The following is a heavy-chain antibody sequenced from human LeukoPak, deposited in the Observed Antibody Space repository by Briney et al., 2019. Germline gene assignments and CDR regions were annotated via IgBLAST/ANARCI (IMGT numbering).Heavy chain of an antibody. CDR1: GFTFSSYD. CDR2: ISGSGGTT. J-gene: IGHJ4*02. D-gene: IGHD6-19*01. CDR3: ARSILAGTGGFDY. V-gene: IGHV3-23*01. Sequence: GGSLRLSCAASGFTFSSYDMSWVRQAPGKGLEWVSTISGSGGTTNFADSVKGRFTISRENSKNTLYLQMNSLRAEDTAIYYCARSILAGTGGFDYWGQGSLITVSS.